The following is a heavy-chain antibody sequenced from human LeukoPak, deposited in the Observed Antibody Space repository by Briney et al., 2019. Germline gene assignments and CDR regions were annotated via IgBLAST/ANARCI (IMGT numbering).Heavy chain of an antibody. CDR2: IKQDGSEK. V-gene: IGHV3-7*01. CDR1: GFTFRKYW. J-gene: IGHJ4*02. D-gene: IGHD3-3*01. Sequence: GGSLRLSCAASGFTFRKYWMSWVRQAPGKGLEWVANIKQDGSEKYYVDSVKGRFTISRDNAKNSLYLQMNSLRAEDTAVYYCARDYRRDFWSGYYFDYWGQGTLVTVSS. CDR3: ARDYRRDFWSGYYFDY.